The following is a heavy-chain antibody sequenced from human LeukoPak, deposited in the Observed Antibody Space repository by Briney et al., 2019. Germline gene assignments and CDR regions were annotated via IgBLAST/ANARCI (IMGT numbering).Heavy chain of an antibody. Sequence: ASVKVSCKASGYTFTSYGISWVRQAPGQGLEWMGWISAYNGNTNYAQKLQGRVTMTTDTSTSTAYMELRSLRSDDTAVYYCGYSSSWSGHSNAVYFQHWGQGTLVTVSS. V-gene: IGHV1-18*01. CDR2: ISAYNGNT. CDR3: GYSSSWSGHSNAVYFQH. CDR1: GYTFTSYG. J-gene: IGHJ1*01. D-gene: IGHD6-13*01.